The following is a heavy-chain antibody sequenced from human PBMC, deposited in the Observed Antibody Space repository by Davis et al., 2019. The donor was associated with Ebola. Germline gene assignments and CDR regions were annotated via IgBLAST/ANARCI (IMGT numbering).Heavy chain of an antibody. D-gene: IGHD3-10*01. CDR3: AKGGQAGFGELSNLGY. J-gene: IGHJ4*02. CDR1: GFTFSSYA. V-gene: IGHV3-30-3*01. Sequence: PGGSLRLSCAASGFTFSSYAMHWVRQAPGKGLEWVAVISYDGSNKYYADSVKGRFTISRDNSKNTLYLQMNSLRAEDTAVYYCAKGGQAGFGELSNLGYWGQGTLVTVSS. CDR2: ISYDGSNK.